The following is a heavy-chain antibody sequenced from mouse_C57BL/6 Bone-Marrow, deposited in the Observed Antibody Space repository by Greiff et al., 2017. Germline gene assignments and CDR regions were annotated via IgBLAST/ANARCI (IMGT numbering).Heavy chain of an antibody. V-gene: IGHV1-69*01. Sequence: QVQLQQPGAELVMPGASVKLSCKASGYTFTSYWMHWVKQRPGQGLEWIGEIDPSDSYTNYNQKFKGKSTLTVDKSSSTAYMQLSSLTSEDSAVYYCAREGDYYGKDFDYWGQGTTRTVSS. D-gene: IGHD1-1*01. CDR2: IDPSDSYT. J-gene: IGHJ2*01. CDR1: GYTFTSYW. CDR3: AREGDYYGKDFDY.